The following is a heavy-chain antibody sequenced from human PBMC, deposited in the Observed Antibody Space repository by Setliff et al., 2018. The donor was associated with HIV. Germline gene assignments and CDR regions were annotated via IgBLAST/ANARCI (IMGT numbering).Heavy chain of an antibody. D-gene: IGHD3-22*01. J-gene: IGHJ5*02. CDR1: GYTFTAFY. CDR3: ARDRITMIVVGRQTGWFDP. V-gene: IGHV1-46*03. CDR2: INPSDGFT. Sequence: ASVKVSCKTSGYTFTAFYIHWVRQAPGQGLEWLGVINPSDGFTTRAQKFQGRLTMTRDTSTSTVHMDLSSLRSEDTAVYYCARDRITMIVVGRQTGWFDPWGQGTLVTVSS.